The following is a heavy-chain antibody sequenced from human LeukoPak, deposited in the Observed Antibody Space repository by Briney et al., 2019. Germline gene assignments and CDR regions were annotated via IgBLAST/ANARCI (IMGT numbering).Heavy chain of an antibody. V-gene: IGHV4-59*01. CDR2: IYYSGST. CDR1: GGSISSYY. Sequence: SETLSLTCTVSGGSISSYYWSWIRQPPGMGLEWIGYIYYSGSTNYNPSLKSRVTISVDTSKNQFSLKLSSVTAADTAVYYCARGETYYYDSSGYNNWFDPWGQGTLVTVSS. D-gene: IGHD3-22*01. J-gene: IGHJ5*02. CDR3: ARGETYYYDSSGYNNWFDP.